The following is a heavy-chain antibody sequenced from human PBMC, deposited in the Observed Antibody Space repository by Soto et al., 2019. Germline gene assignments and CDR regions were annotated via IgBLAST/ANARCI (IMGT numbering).Heavy chain of an antibody. D-gene: IGHD3-16*01. CDR3: ARDWGGGTFDY. CDR2: IYYSGST. J-gene: IGHJ4*02. CDR1: GGSISSGDYY. V-gene: IGHV4-30-4*02. Sequence: PSETLSLTCTVSGGSISSGDYYWSWIRQPPGKGLEWIGYIYYSGSTYYNPSLKSRVTISVDTSKNQFSLKLSSVTAADTAVYYCARDWGGGTFDYWGQGTLVTVSS.